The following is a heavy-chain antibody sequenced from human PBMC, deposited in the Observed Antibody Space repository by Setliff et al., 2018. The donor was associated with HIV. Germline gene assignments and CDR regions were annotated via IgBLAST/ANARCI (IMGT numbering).Heavy chain of an antibody. J-gene: IGHJ6*03. D-gene: IGHD6-13*01. CDR1: GGPLSGYF. Sequence: SETLSLTCTVSGGPLSGYFWTWIRQTPDKGLEWIGDINHSGTTNYNLSLKRRTTLSLDTSKNQLSLKLTSVVAADTGLYFCARGRDASTWYLSHFYSYYYLDVWGNGTTVTVSS. CDR2: INHSGTT. CDR3: ARGRDASTWYLSHFYSYYYLDV. V-gene: IGHV4-34*01.